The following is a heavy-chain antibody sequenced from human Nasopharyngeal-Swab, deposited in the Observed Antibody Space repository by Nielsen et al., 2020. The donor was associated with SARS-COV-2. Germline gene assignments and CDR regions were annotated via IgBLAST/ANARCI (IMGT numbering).Heavy chain of an antibody. CDR3: ARGSRGYGSSSGLGCWFDP. V-gene: IGHV4-34*01. CDR1: GGSFSGYY. Sequence: SETLSLTCAVYGGSFSGYYWSWIRQPPGKGLEWIGEINHSGSTNYNPSLKSRVTISVDTSKNQFSLKLSTVTAADTAVYYCARGSRGYGSSSGLGCWFDPWGQGTLVTVSS. J-gene: IGHJ5*02. CDR2: INHSGST. D-gene: IGHD6-6*01.